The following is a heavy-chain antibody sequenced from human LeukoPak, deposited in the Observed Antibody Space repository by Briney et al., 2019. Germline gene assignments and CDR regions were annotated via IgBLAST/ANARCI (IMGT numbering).Heavy chain of an antibody. J-gene: IGHJ5*02. CDR3: SRVLTSGTRRFDP. V-gene: IGHV3-49*04. D-gene: IGHD1-1*01. Sequence: PGRSLRLSCTASGFIFCDYGLSWVRQAPGKGLEWVGFIRSKADGGTTEYAASVKGRFTISRDDSKSIAYLQMNSLQTEDTAVFYCSRVLTSGTRRFDPWGQGTLVTVSS. CDR2: IRSKADGGTT. CDR1: GFIFCDYG.